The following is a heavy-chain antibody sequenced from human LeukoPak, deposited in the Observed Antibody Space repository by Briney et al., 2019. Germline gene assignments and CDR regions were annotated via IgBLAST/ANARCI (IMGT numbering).Heavy chain of an antibody. CDR1: GGSFSGYY. Sequence: PSETLSLTCAVYGGSFSGYYWSWIRQPPGKGLEWIGEINHSGSTNYNPSLKSRVTISVDTSKNQFSLKLSSVTAADTAVYYCARGGEQQSAPGTCGDYWGQGTLVTVSS. V-gene: IGHV4-34*01. CDR2: INHSGST. CDR3: ARGGEQQSAPGTCGDY. J-gene: IGHJ4*02. D-gene: IGHD6-13*01.